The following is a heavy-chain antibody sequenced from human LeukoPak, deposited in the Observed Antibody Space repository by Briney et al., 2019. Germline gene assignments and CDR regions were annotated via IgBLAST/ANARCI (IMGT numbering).Heavy chain of an antibody. CDR2: INKSGGT. J-gene: IGHJ6*02. V-gene: IGHV4-34*01. Sequence: SETLCVTCAVYGGSFSVYNWCWVRHTPGKGLEWNGEINKSGGTNYNPSLKCRVTISAATSKNQISLKLSSATAADTTLYYCARATTMTRYCSSISCWNIYFYGMDVWGQGTMVTVSS. CDR1: GGSFSVYN. CDR3: ARATTMTRYCSSISCWNIYFYGMDV. D-gene: IGHD2-2*01.